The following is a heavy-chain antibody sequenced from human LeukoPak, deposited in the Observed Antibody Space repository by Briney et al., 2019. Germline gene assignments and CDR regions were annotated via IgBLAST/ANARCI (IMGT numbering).Heavy chain of an antibody. CDR1: GFTLSYNN. J-gene: IGHJ4*02. Sequence: PGGSLRLSCAASGFTLSYNNMNWVRQAPGKGLEWVSSISSSSSYIYFADSVKGRFTVSRDNAKNSLYLQMNSLRAEDTALYYCAKDYYYDSSGYNDYWGQGTLVTVSS. D-gene: IGHD3-22*01. CDR3: AKDYYYDSSGYNDY. V-gene: IGHV3-21*04. CDR2: ISSSSSYI.